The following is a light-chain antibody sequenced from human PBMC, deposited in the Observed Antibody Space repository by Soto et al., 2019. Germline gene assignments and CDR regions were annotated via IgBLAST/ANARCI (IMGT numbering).Light chain of an antibody. CDR2: DAS. CDR1: QSVNNY. J-gene: IGKJ5*01. Sequence: EIVLTQSPATLSLSPGERATLSCRASQSVNNYLAWYQQKPGQAPRLLIYDASNRATGIPARFSGSGSETDFTLTISSLEPEDFAVYYGQQRRSWPITFGQGTRLEIK. V-gene: IGKV3-11*01. CDR3: QQRRSWPIT.